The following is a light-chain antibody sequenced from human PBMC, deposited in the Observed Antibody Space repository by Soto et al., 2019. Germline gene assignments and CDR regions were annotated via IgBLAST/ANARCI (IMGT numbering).Light chain of an antibody. CDR1: LRVSSD. CDR2: RAF. Sequence: EIVLTQSPATLSLSPGERATLSFRASLRVSSDLAWYRQKPAQAPRLLIYRAFTSATGIPARFSGSGFGTDFTLTISSLQSEDFAVYYCQQYNNWPLTFGGGTNVDIK. CDR3: QQYNNWPLT. V-gene: IGKV3-15*01. J-gene: IGKJ4*01.